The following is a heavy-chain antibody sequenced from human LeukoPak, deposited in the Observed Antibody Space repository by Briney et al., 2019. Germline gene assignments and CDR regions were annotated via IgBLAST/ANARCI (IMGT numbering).Heavy chain of an antibody. V-gene: IGHV3-11*04. CDR1: GFTFSDYY. CDR2: ISYSGSTL. J-gene: IGHJ4*02. CDR3: TRDAALVPGKNF. D-gene: IGHD6-19*01. Sequence: GGSLRLSCAASGFTFSDYYMSWIRQAPGKGLEWVSYISYSGSTLYYADSVKGRFTMSRDNAKNSVYLQMNSLRAEDTAFYYCTRDAALVPGKNFWGQGTLVTASS.